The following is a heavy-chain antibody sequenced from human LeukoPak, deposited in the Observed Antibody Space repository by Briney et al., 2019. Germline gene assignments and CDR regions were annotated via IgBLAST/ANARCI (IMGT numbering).Heavy chain of an antibody. CDR3: AKTYYGTTYFDS. CDR1: GFRFSSYA. J-gene: IGHJ4*02. D-gene: IGHD3-10*01. CDR2: ISGGGEAT. V-gene: IGHV3-23*01. Sequence: PGGSLRLSCAVSGFRFSSYAMNWVRQAPGKGLEWVSAISGGGEATFYADSVKGRFTISRDNSKNTLYLQMNSLRAEDTAIYYCAKTYYGTTYFDSWGQGTLITVSS.